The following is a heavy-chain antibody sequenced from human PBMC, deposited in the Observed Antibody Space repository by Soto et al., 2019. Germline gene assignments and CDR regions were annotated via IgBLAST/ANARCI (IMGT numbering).Heavy chain of an antibody. CDR1: GGSIDSYY. Sequence: SETLSLTCTVSGGSIDSYYWTWIRQPPGKGLEWIGYVYYTGTTTYSPSLKSRVTISVDTSMNQISLKLSSVTAADTAVYYCARETTGTTSWGQGTLVTVSS. J-gene: IGHJ5*02. CDR2: VYYTGTT. D-gene: IGHD1-1*01. CDR3: ARETTGTTS. V-gene: IGHV4-59*12.